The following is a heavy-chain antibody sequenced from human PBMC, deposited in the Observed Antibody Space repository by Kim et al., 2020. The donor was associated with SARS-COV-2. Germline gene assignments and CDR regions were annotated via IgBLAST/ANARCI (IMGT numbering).Heavy chain of an antibody. V-gene: IGHV4-4*02. Sequence: SETLSLTCAVSGGSISSSNWWSWVRQPPGKGLEWIGEIYQSGSTNYNPSLKSRVTISVDNPKNQFSLKRSSVTAADTAVYYCARDLVPAPAPNYYYYYGRDVWGQGTSVTVSS. CDR2: IYQSGST. J-gene: IGHJ6*02. CDR3: ARDLVPAPAPNYYYYYGRDV. CDR1: GGSISSSNW. D-gene: IGHD1-26*01.